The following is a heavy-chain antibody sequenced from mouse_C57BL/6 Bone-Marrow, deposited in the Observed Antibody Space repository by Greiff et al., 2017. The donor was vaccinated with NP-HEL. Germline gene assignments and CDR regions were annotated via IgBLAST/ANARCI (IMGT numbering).Heavy chain of an antibody. CDR1: GYTFTGYW. CDR3: ARLSGLLWLRHAMDY. D-gene: IGHD2-2*01. CDR2: ILPGSGST. J-gene: IGHJ4*01. Sequence: VQGVESGAELMKPGASVKLSCKATGYTFTGYWIEWVKQRPGHGLEWIGEILPGSGSTNYKEKFKGKATFTADTSSNTAYMQLSSLTTEDSAIYYCARLSGLLWLRHAMDYWGQGTSVTVSS. V-gene: IGHV1-9*01.